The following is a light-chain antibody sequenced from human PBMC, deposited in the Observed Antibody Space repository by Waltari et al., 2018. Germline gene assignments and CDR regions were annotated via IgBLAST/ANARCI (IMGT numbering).Light chain of an antibody. J-gene: IGKJ3*01. CDR1: QSISSY. Sequence: DSQMTQSPSSLSASVGDRVTITCRARQSISSYLNWYQQKPGKAPKLLIYAASSLQSGVPSRFSGSGSVTDFTLTISSLQPEDFATYYCQQSYSTLFTFGPGTKADI. CDR2: AAS. CDR3: QQSYSTLFT. V-gene: IGKV1-39*01.